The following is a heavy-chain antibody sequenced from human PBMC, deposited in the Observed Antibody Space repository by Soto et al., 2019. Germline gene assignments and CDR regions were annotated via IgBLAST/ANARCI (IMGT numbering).Heavy chain of an antibody. D-gene: IGHD3-10*01. J-gene: IGHJ4*02. CDR3: ARKDYYGSGIYYFDS. Sequence: ASVKVSCNASGYTFTRYPIHWVRQAPGQGLEWMGWLNPANGDIVYSQNFQGRVTITRDTAASIAYMEMNSLRSEDTAVYYCARKDYYGSGIYYFDSWGQGTQVTVTS. CDR2: LNPANGDI. CDR1: GYTFTRYP. V-gene: IGHV1-3*01.